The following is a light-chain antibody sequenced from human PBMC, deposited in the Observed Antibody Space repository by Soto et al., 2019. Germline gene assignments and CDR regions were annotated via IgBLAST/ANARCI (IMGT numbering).Light chain of an antibody. CDR3: ETWDSNTWV. Sequence: QPVLTQSSSASASLGSSVKLTCTLSSGHSSYIIAWHQQQPGKAPRYLMKLEGSGSYNKGSGVPDRFSGSSSGADRYLTISNLHFEYEADYYCETWDSNTWVFGGGTKLTVL. J-gene: IGLJ3*02. CDR1: SGHSSYI. CDR2: LEGSGSY. V-gene: IGLV4-60*02.